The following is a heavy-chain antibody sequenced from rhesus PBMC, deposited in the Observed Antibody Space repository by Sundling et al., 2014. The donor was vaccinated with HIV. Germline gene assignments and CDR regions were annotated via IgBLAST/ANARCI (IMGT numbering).Heavy chain of an antibody. CDR2: ISGTVANT. J-gene: IGHJ4*01. V-gene: IGHV4-173*01. D-gene: IGHD1-26*01. CDR3: ARGNWNYGYYFDY. CDR1: GGSFSSND. Sequence: QVQLRESGPGLVKPSETLSLTCAVSGGSFSSNDWTWIRQPPGKGLEWIGRISGTVANTAYNPSLKRRVTISTDTSNNQFSLNLISVTAADTAVYYCARGNWNYGYYFDYWGQGGPGHRLF.